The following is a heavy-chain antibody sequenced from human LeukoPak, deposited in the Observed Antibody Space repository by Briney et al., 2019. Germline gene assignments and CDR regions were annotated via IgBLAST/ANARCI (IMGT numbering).Heavy chain of an antibody. CDR2: ISDSGAM. D-gene: IGHD5-12*01. V-gene: IGHV3-48*01. CDR1: GFTFRTYS. J-gene: IGHJ4*02. CDR3: ARDGGYSGFDADC. Sequence: PGGSLRLSCAASGFTFRTYSMKWVRQAPGKGLEWVSYISDSGAMYYADSVRGRFTISRENDKNSLFLQMNSLRAEDTAVYYCARDGGYSGFDADCWGQGTLVTVSS.